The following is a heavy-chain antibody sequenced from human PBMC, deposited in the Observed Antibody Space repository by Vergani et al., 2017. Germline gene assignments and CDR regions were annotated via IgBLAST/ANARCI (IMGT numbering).Heavy chain of an antibody. D-gene: IGHD6-13*01. V-gene: IGHV4-34*01. CDR1: GGSFSGYY. CDR2: INHSGST. CDR3: ARGRIAAAGGSIWVDP. J-gene: IGHJ5*02. Sequence: QVQLQQWGAGLLKPSETLSLTCAVYGGSFSGYYWSWIRQPPGKGLEWIGEINHSGSTNYNPSLKSRVTISVDTSKNQFSLKLSSVTAADTAVYYCARGRIAAAGGSIWVDPWGQGTLVIVSA.